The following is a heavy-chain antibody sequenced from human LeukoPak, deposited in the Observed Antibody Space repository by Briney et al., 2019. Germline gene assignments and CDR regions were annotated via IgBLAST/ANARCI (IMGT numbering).Heavy chain of an antibody. CDR3: ASVLGYCSSTSCYLPYYYYYMDV. D-gene: IGHD2-2*01. J-gene: IGHJ6*03. V-gene: IGHV4-39*01. Sequence: SETLSLTCTVSGGSISSSSYYWGWIRQPPGKGLEWIGSIYYSGSTYYNPSLKSRVTISVDTSKNQFSLKLSSVTAADTAVYYCASVLGYCSSTSCYLPYYYYYMDVWGKGTTVTVSS. CDR1: GGSISSSSYY. CDR2: IYYSGST.